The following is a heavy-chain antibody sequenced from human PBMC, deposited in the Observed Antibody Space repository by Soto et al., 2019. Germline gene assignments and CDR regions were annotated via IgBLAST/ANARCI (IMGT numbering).Heavy chain of an antibody. D-gene: IGHD3-3*01. CDR2: IYHRGST. Sequence: PSERLSLTCTVSGGSISSSGYYWGWIRQNPWKGLEWIGYIYHRGSTYHNPSLKTRVTISVDTSKNQFSLKPSSVTAADTAVYYCARDRVYDFWSGYSPIYYYYYGMGVWGQGTTVTVSS. J-gene: IGHJ6*02. V-gene: IGHV4-31*03. CDR1: GGSISSSGYY. CDR3: ARDRVYDFWSGYSPIYYYYYGMGV.